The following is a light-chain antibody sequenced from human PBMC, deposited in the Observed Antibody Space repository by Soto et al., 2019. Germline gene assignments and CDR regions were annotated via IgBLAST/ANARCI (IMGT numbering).Light chain of an antibody. CDR2: GAS. Sequence: EIVLTQSPGTLSLSPGERATLSCRPSQSVSGNLAWYQQKPGQAPRLLIYGASTRATGIPARFSGSGSGTEFTLTISSLQSEDFAVYYCQQYNNWPRTFGQGTKVDIK. V-gene: IGKV3-15*01. CDR3: QQYNNWPRT. CDR1: QSVSGN. J-gene: IGKJ1*01.